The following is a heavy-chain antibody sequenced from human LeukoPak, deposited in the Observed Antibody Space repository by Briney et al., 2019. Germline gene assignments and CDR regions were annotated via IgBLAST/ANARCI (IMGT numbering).Heavy chain of an antibody. V-gene: IGHV3-23*01. CDR3: ASQGGYYYDSSGYF. CDR1: GFTFSSYA. D-gene: IGHD3-22*01. J-gene: IGHJ4*02. CDR2: ISGSGGST. Sequence: PGGSLRLSCAASGFTFSSYAMSWVRQAPGKGLEWVSAISGSGGSTYYADSVKGRFTISRDNSKNTLYLQMNSLRAEDTAVYYCASQGGYYYDSSGYFWGQGTLVTVS.